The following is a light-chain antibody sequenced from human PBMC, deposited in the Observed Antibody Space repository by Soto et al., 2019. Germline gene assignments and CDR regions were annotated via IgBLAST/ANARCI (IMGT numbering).Light chain of an antibody. CDR3: QQTYTTPYT. Sequence: DIQMTQSPSSLSASVGDRVTVTCRASQSINSYLNWSQQKPGKAPTLLIYSASRLQDGVPSRFSGSGSGTEFTLSISSLQPEDFATYSCQQTYTTPYTFGQGTKLEIK. J-gene: IGKJ2*01. V-gene: IGKV1-39*01. CDR2: SAS. CDR1: QSINSY.